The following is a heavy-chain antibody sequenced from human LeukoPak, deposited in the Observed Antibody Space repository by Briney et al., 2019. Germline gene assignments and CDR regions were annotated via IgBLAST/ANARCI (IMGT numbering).Heavy chain of an antibody. Sequence: GGSLRLSCAASGFAVSNNYMSWVRQAPGKGLEWVSVLYSGGNTYYADSVKGRFTISRDSSKNTLYLQINSLRAEDTAVYYCASTANWDARGDYWGQGTLVTVSS. CDR1: GFAVSNNY. V-gene: IGHV3-53*01. CDR3: ASTANWDARGDY. D-gene: IGHD7-27*01. CDR2: LYSGGNT. J-gene: IGHJ4*02.